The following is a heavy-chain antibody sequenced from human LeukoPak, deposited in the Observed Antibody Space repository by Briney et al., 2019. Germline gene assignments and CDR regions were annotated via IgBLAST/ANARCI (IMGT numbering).Heavy chain of an antibody. CDR2: IKQDGSEK. CDR1: GFSVSGYW. Sequence: PGRSLRLSCAVSGFSVSGYWMTWVRQAPGKGLEWVANIKQDGSEKNYVDSVKGRFTISRDNAENSLFLQMNSLRVEDTAVYYCAREWQGGIAAAGTRIEGDYWGQGILVAVSS. CDR3: AREWQGGIAAAGTRIEGDY. D-gene: IGHD6-13*01. J-gene: IGHJ4*02. V-gene: IGHV3-7*01.